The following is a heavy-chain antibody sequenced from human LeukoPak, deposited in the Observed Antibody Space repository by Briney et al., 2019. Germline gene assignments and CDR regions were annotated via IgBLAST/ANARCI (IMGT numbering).Heavy chain of an antibody. J-gene: IGHJ4*02. CDR3: AKEIWGVPLTLDY. CDR1: GFTFSSYA. Sequence: GGSLRLSCAASGFTFSSYAMSWVRQAPGKGLDWVSALTASGGSTYYADSVNGRFTISRDNAKNMLYLQVNSLRAEDTAVYYCAKEIWGVPLTLDYWGQGILVTVSS. CDR2: LTASGGST. D-gene: IGHD3-10*01. V-gene: IGHV3-23*01.